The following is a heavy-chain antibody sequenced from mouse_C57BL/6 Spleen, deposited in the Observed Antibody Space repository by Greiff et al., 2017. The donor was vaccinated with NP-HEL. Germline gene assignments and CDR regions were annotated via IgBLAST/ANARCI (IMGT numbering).Heavy chain of an antibody. V-gene: IGHV5-16*01. CDR1: GFTFSDYY. CDR2: INYDGSST. D-gene: IGHD2-2*01. CDR3: ARDRGYPDY. Sequence: EVQVVESEGGLVQPGSSMKLSCTASGFTFSDYYMAWVRQVPEKGLEWVANINYDGSSTYYLDSLKSRFIISRDNAKNILYLQMSSLKSEDTATYYCARDRGYPDYWGQGTTLTVSS. J-gene: IGHJ2*01.